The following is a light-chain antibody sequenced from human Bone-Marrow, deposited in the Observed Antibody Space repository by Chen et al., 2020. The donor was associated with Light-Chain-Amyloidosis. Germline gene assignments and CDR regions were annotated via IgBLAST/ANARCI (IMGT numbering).Light chain of an antibody. V-gene: IGLV2-14*01. J-gene: IGLJ1*01. Sequence: SVLTQPSSVAGSPGQSITISCTGTSSDVGGANYVSWYQQHPDKAPKLMIYEVTNRPSWVPDRFSGSKSDNTASLTISGLQTEDEADYFCSSYTITNTLVFGSGTRVTVL. CDR1: SSDVGGANY. CDR2: EVT. CDR3: SSYTITNTLV.